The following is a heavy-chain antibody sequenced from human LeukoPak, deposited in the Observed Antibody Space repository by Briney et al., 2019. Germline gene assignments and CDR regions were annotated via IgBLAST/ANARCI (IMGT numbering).Heavy chain of an antibody. Sequence: SQTLSLTCTVSGGFISSGGYYWSWIRQHPGKGLEWIGYIYYSGSTYYNPSLKSRVTISVDTSKNQFSLKLSSVTAADTAVYYCARGIDSSYGMDVWGQGTTVTVSS. J-gene: IGHJ6*02. V-gene: IGHV4-31*03. CDR3: ARGIDSSYGMDV. D-gene: IGHD3-16*02. CDR2: IYYSGST. CDR1: GGFISSGGYY.